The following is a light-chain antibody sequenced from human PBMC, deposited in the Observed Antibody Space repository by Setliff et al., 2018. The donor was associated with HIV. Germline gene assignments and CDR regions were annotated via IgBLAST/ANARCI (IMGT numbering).Light chain of an antibody. V-gene: IGLV1-47*01. Sequence: QSVLTQPPSASGTPGQTVSISCSGGGSNIGSNYVYWYQQLPGTAPKLLIFSTNERPSGVPDRFSGSMSGTSASLAISGIRSEDEADYYCSSWYDSLSVAAFGGGTKVTVL. J-gene: IGLJ2*01. CDR3: SSWYDSLSVAA. CDR2: STN. CDR1: GSNIGSNY.